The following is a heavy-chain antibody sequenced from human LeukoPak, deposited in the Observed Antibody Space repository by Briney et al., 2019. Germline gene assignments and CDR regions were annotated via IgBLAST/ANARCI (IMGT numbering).Heavy chain of an antibody. Sequence: KPSETLSLTCTVSGGSISSSSYYWGWIRQPPGKGLEWIGSIYYSGSTYYNPSLKSRVTISVDTSKNQFSLKLSSVTAADTAVYYCARSIRYSSSWYSPGENWFDPWGQGTLVTVSS. CDR2: IYYSGST. J-gene: IGHJ5*02. CDR1: GGSISSSSYY. V-gene: IGHV4-39*07. D-gene: IGHD6-13*01. CDR3: ARSIRYSSSWYSPGENWFDP.